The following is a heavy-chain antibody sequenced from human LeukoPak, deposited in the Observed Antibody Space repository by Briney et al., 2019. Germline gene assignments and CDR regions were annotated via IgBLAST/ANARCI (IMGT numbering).Heavy chain of an antibody. Sequence: GGSLRLSCAASGFTFSDYYMSWIRQAPGKGLEWVSYISSSGSTIYYADSVKGRFTISRDNAKNSLYLQMNSLRAEDTAVYYCARIPSYYYGSGMPYYFDYWGQGTLVTVSS. CDR2: ISSSGSTI. D-gene: IGHD3-10*01. CDR3: ARIPSYYYGSGMPYYFDY. CDR1: GFTFSDYY. J-gene: IGHJ4*02. V-gene: IGHV3-11*01.